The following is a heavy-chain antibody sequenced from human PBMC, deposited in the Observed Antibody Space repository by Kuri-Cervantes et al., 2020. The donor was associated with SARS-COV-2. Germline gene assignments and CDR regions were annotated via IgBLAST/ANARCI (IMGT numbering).Heavy chain of an antibody. J-gene: IGHJ4*02. D-gene: IGHD2-15*01. CDR3: ARDYTGVVEGYYFDY. V-gene: IGHV3-73*01. CDR2: IRSKANSYAT. Sequence: GGSLRLSCAASGFTFSGSAMHWVRQASGKGLEWVGRIRSKANSYATAYAASVKGRFTISRDDSKNTAYLQMNSLRAEDTAVYYCARDYTGVVEGYYFDYWGQGTLVTVSS. CDR1: GFTFSGSA.